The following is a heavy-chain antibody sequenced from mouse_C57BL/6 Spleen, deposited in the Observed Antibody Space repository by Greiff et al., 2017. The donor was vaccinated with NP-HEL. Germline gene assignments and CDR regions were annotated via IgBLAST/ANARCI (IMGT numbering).Heavy chain of an antibody. CDR2: ISDGGSYT. Sequence: EVQVVESGGGLVKPGGSLKLSCAASGFTFSSYAMSWVRQTPEKRLEWVATISDGGSYTYYPDNVKGRFTISRDNAKNNLYLQMSHLKSEDTAMYYCARFYDGYYFDYWGQGTTLTVSS. V-gene: IGHV5-4*01. CDR1: GFTFSSYA. CDR3: ARFYDGYYFDY. D-gene: IGHD2-3*01. J-gene: IGHJ2*01.